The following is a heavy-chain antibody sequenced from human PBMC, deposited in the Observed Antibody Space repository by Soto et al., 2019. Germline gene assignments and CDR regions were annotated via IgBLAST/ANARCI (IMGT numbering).Heavy chain of an antibody. V-gene: IGHV1-69*01. CDR1: GGAFSSFA. CDR2: IIPIFDKP. CDR3: AADVGVAGTLDY. D-gene: IGHD6-19*01. Sequence: QVQLVQSGAEVKKPGSSVKVSCKASGGAFSSFAISWVRQAPGQGLEWMGGIIPIFDKPNYALKFQGRVTLTADESTSTAYMELSSLNSADTAVYFCAADVGVAGTLDYWGQGTLVAVSS. J-gene: IGHJ4*02.